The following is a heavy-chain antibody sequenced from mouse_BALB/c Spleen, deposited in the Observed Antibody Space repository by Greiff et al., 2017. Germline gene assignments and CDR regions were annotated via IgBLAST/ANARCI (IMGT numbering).Heavy chain of an antibody. CDR2: ISSGGSYT. CDR3: ARENSLYYYAMDY. J-gene: IGHJ4*01. V-gene: IGHV5-9-4*01. CDR1: GFTFSSYA. Sequence: EVQLVESGGGLVKPGGSLKLSCAASGFTFSSYAMSWVRQSPEKRLEWVAEISSGGSYTYYPDTVTGRFTISRDNAKNTLYLEMSSLRSEDTAMYYCARENSLYYYAMDYWGQGTSVTVSS. D-gene: IGHD2-3*01.